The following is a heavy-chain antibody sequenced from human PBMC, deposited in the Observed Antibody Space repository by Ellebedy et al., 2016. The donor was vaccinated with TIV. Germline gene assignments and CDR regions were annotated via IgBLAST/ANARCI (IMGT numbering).Heavy chain of an antibody. CDR1: GFSFSRYF. CDR2: IFTSGSF. J-gene: IGHJ6*03. CDR3: ARVHCSITTCDYYYMDV. D-gene: IGHD1-1*01. Sequence: SETLSLTXTVSGFSFSRYFWSWIRQPAGKGLDWIWRIFTSGSFNYNPSLMSRVTMSVVTSKNQISLRLNSVTTADTAVYYCARVHCSITTCDYYYMDVWGKGTTVTVSS. V-gene: IGHV4-4*07.